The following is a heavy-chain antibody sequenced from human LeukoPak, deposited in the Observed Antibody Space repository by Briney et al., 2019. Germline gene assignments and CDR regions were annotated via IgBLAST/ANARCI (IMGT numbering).Heavy chain of an antibody. CDR1: GFTFSSYE. J-gene: IGHJ6*02. D-gene: IGHD5-18*01. V-gene: IGHV3-48*03. CDR3: ARDSRTVDTAIRYMDV. Sequence: GGSLRLSCAASGFTFSSYEMNWVRQAPGKGLEWVSYINSDGSTTFYADSVKGRFTISRGNAKNSLYLQMNSLRADDTAIYYCARDSRTVDTAIRYMDVWGQGPTVTVSS. CDR2: INSDGSTT.